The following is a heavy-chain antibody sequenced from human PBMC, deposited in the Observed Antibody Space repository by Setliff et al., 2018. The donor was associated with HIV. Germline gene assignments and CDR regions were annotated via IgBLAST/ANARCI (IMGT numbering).Heavy chain of an antibody. CDR1: GGSFSDFY. Sequence: PSETLSLTCAVYGGSFSDFYWSWIRQAPGKGLEWIGEINHSGKTNYNPSLKSRITLSVDTSENQFALKLASVTAADTAVYYCARGFTIFGVGFSADPTGNWFDPWGQGTLVTVSS. J-gene: IGHJ5*02. V-gene: IGHV4-34*01. D-gene: IGHD3-3*01. CDR2: INHSGKT. CDR3: ARGFTIFGVGFSADPTGNWFDP.